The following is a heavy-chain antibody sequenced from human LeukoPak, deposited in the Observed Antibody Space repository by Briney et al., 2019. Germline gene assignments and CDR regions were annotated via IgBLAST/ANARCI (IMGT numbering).Heavy chain of an antibody. D-gene: IGHD2-15*01. CDR1: GFTFSSYA. CDR2: ISYDGSNK. V-gene: IGHV3-30-3*01. J-gene: IGHJ4*02. CDR3: ARAVGAATPCFDY. Sequence: PGGSLRLSCAASGFTFSSYAMHWVRQAPGKGLEWVAVISYDGSNKYYADSVKGRFTISRDNSKNTLYLQMNSLRAEDTAVYYCARAVGAATPCFDYWGQGTLVTVSS.